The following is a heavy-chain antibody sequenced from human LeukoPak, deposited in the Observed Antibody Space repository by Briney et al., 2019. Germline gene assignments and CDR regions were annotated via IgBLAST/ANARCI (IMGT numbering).Heavy chain of an antibody. CDR1: GYTFTGYY. V-gene: IGHV1-2*02. Sequence: ASVKVSCKASGYTFTGYYMHWVRQAPGQGLEWMGWINPNSGGTNYAQKFQGRVTMTRDTSISTAYMERSRLRSDDTAVYYCARGIAAAGTSGYWGQGTLVTVSS. CDR2: INPNSGGT. D-gene: IGHD6-13*01. J-gene: IGHJ4*02. CDR3: ARGIAAAGTSGY.